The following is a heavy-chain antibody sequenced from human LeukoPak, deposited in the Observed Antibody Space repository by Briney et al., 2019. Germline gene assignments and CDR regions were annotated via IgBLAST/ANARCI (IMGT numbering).Heavy chain of an antibody. J-gene: IGHJ5*02. V-gene: IGHV3-21*01. D-gene: IGHD6-19*01. CDR2: ISSSSSYI. CDR1: GFTFSSYS. CDR3: ARDGWAYWFDR. Sequence: PGGSLRLSCAASGFTFSSYSMNWVRQAPGRGLEWVSSISSSSSYIYYADSVKGRFTISRDNAKNSLYVQMNSGRAEDTAVYYCARDGWAYWFDRWGQGTLVTVCS.